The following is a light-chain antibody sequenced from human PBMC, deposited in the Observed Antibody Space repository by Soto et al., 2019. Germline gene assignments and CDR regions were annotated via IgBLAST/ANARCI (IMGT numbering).Light chain of an antibody. V-gene: IGLV6-57*03. CDR3: QSYDSSSQV. CDR2: EDN. CDR1: SGSIASNY. Sequence: FMLTQPHSVSESPGKTVTISCTRSSGSIASNYVQWYQQRPGSAPTTVIYEDNQRPSGVHDRFSGSIDSSSNSASLTISGLKTEDEADYYCQSYDSSSQVFGGGTKLTVL. J-gene: IGLJ3*02.